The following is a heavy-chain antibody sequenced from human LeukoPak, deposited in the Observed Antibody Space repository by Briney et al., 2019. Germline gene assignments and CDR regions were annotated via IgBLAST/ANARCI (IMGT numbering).Heavy chain of an antibody. D-gene: IGHD5-18*01. Sequence: PSETLSLTCAVYGGSFSGYYWSWIRQPPGKGLEWIGEINHSGSTNYNPSLKSRVTISVDTSKNQFSLKPSSVTAADTAVYYCARGRGRGHRGGYYYYGMDVWGKGTTVTVSS. CDR1: GGSFSGYY. V-gene: IGHV4-34*01. J-gene: IGHJ6*04. CDR2: INHSGST. CDR3: ARGRGRGHRGGYYYYGMDV.